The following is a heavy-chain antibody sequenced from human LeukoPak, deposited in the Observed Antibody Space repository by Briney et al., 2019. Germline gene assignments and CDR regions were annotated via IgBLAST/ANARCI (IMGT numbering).Heavy chain of an antibody. CDR3: ARGKHTIFGVVIANGNWFDP. V-gene: IGHV1-2*04. D-gene: IGHD3-3*01. Sequence: ASVKVSCKASGYTFTGYYMHWVRQAPGQGLEWMGWISPNSGGTNYAQKFQGWVTMTRDTSISTAYMELSRLRSDDTAVYYCARGKHTIFGVVIANGNWFDPWGQGTLVTVSS. CDR1: GYTFTGYY. CDR2: ISPNSGGT. J-gene: IGHJ5*02.